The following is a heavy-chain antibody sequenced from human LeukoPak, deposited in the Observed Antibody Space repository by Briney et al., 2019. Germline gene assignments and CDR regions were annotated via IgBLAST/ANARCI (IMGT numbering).Heavy chain of an antibody. CDR1: GYTFTDYY. J-gene: IGHJ4*02. CDR2: INPNSGGT. CDR3: AREDTAMDTPSDY. V-gene: IGHV1-2*02. Sequence: GASVKVSCKASGYTFTDYYIHWVRQAPGQGLEWMGWINPNSGGTNCAQKFQGRVTMTRDTSISTAYMELSRLRSDDTAVYYCAREDTAMDTPSDYWGQGTLVTVSS. D-gene: IGHD5-18*01.